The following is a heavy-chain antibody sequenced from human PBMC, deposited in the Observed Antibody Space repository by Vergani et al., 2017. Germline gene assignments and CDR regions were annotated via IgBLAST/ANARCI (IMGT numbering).Heavy chain of an antibody. J-gene: IGHJ4*02. CDR3: AAATGDSSWYPLPDS. CDR2: IVIDNGNT. Sequence: QMQLVQSGPEVKKPGTSVQVSCKASAFTFTALHWLRQSREQRLEWIGWIVIDNGNTNFAQKFRDRVTIIRDMSTSTAYMDLSRLGLEDTAVYYCAAATGDSSWYPLPDSWGQGTLVTVSS. D-gene: IGHD6-13*01. CDR1: AFTFTA. V-gene: IGHV1-58*01.